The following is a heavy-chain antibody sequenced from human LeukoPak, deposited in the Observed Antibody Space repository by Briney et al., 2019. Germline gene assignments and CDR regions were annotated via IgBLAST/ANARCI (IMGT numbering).Heavy chain of an antibody. D-gene: IGHD5-12*01. CDR2: ISSNGGST. V-gene: IGHV3-64*01. J-gene: IGHJ4*02. CDR3: ARDQGGYGAYYFDY. Sequence: GGSLRLSCAASGFTFSSYAMHWVRQPPGKGLEYVSAISSNGGSTYYANSVKGRFTISRDNSKNTLYLQMGSLRAEDMAVYYCARDQGGYGAYYFDYWGQGTLVTVSS. CDR1: GFTFSSYA.